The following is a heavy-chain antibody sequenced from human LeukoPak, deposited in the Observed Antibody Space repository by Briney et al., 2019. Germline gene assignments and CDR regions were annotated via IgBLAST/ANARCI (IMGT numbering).Heavy chain of an antibody. V-gene: IGHV4-34*01. CDR2: INHSGST. CDR3: ARGRSGYSYGHFDY. J-gene: IGHJ4*02. Sequence: PSETLSLTCAVYGGSFSGYYWSWIRQPPGKGLEWIGEINHSGSTNYNPSLKSRVTISVDTSRNQFSLKLSSVTAADTAVYYCARGRSGYSYGHFDYWGQGTLVTVSS. D-gene: IGHD5-18*01. CDR1: GGSFSGYY.